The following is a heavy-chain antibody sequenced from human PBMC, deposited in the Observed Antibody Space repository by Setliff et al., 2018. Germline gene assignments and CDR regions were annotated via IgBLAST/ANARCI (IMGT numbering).Heavy chain of an antibody. CDR3: ARSNMGNYYDSGRYAVLTEVSKEKTNRPVNP. V-gene: IGHV4-4*08. CDR1: GVSVSRHY. CDR2: IYTGGST. Sequence: SETLSLTCIVSGVSVSRHYWSWIRQPPRKTLEWIGYIYTGGSTTYNPSLKSRVTLSLDTSKNHLSLNLTSVTAADTAVYYCARSNMGNYYDSGRYAVLTEVSKEKTNRPVNPW. D-gene: IGHD3-10*01. J-gene: IGHJ5*02.